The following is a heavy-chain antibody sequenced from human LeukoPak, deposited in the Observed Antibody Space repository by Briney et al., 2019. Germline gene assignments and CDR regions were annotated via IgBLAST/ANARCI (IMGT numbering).Heavy chain of an antibody. CDR1: GGSISSYY. V-gene: IGHV4-59*01. J-gene: IGHJ4*02. CDR3: ARDSGLYSSSWFPLDY. CDR2: IYYSGST. Sequence: SETLSLTCTVSGGSISSYYWSWIRQPPGKGLEWIGYIYYSGSTNYNPSLKSRVTISVDTSKNQFSLKPSSMTAADTAVYYCARDSGLYSSSWFPLDYWGQGTLVTVSS. D-gene: IGHD6-13*01.